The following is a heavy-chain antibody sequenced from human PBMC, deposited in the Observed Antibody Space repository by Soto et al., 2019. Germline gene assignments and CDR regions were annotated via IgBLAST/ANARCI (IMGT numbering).Heavy chain of an antibody. CDR2: IYYSGST. CDR3: ARIVVIRKSIGQRYYFDY. D-gene: IGHD2-21*01. J-gene: IGHJ4*02. CDR1: GGSVSSTSYY. V-gene: IGHV4-39*01. Sequence: QLQLQESGPGLVKPSETLSLTCTVSGGSVSSTSYYWGWIRQPPGKGLEWIGSIYYSGSTYYNPSLKSRVTISVDTSKNQFSLKLSSVTAADTAVYYCARIVVIRKSIGQRYYFDYWGQGTLVTVSS.